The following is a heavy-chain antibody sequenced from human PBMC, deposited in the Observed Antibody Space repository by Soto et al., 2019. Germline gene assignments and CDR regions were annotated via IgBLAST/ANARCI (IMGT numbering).Heavy chain of an antibody. V-gene: IGHV3-30*18. CDR1: GFSLSSYG. D-gene: IGHD4-17*01. J-gene: IGHJ4*02. CDR2: ISYDGSNK. CDR3: EKAPRGGDYTGYFDY. Sequence: GFLWLTCAAAGFSLSSYGMHWVRQAPGKGLEWVAVISYDGSNKYYADSVKGRFTISRDNSKNTLYLQMNRLRAEDTAVYYCEKAPRGGDYTGYFDYWGQGTLVTVSS.